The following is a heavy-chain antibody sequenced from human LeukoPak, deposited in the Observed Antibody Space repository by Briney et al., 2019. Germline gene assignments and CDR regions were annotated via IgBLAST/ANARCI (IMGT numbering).Heavy chain of an antibody. Sequence: SETLSLTCAVFDGSSSGYFWTWFRLSPGRGLEWLGKINQSGTTNYNPSLKGRITISVDPSKSQFSLHLRSLTAADTAVYYCARGVDYWGPGTPVTVSS. J-gene: IGHJ4*02. CDR3: ARGVDY. CDR1: DGSSSGYF. CDR2: INQSGTT. V-gene: IGHV4-34*01.